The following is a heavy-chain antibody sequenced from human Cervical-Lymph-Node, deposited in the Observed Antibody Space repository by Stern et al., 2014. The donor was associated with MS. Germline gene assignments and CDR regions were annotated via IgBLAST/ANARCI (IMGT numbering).Heavy chain of an antibody. CDR3: NAWAFCGGDCPRFDF. CDR1: GISFSDAW. Sequence: EVHLVESGGDLVTPGGSLRLSCTVSGISFSDAWMTWVRQVPGKGLEWVGRVKSRTDGGTTDYAAPVKGRFNISRDDSENMVYLHMNSLKTEDTGIYYCNAWAFCGGDCPRFDFWGQGSLVTVSS. J-gene: IGHJ4*02. CDR2: VKSRTDGGTT. V-gene: IGHV3-15*01. D-gene: IGHD2-21*02.